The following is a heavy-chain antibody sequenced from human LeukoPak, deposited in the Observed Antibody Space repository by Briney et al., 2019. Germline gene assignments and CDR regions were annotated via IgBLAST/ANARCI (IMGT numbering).Heavy chain of an antibody. CDR1: GFTFSDYY. J-gene: IGHJ4*02. V-gene: IGHV3-11*01. CDR3: ARVPWRGYDEDY. Sequence: GGSLRLSCAASGFTFSDYYMSWIRQAPGKGLEWVSYISSSGSTIYYADSVKGRFTISRDNAKNSLYLQMNSLRAEDTAVYYFARVPWRGYDEDYWGQGPLVTVSS. CDR2: ISSSGSTI. D-gene: IGHD5-12*01.